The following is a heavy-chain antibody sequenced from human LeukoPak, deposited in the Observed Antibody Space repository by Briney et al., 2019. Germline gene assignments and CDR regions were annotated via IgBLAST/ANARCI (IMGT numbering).Heavy chain of an antibody. CDR1: GGSISSYY. CDR3: ARGEPYYYGSGTLVDYFDY. V-gene: IGHV4-59*01. Sequence: SETLSLSCTVSGGSISSYYWSWIRPPPGKGLEWIGYISYSGSTNYNPSLKSRVTISVDTSKNQFSLKLNSVTAADTAVYYCARGEPYYYGSGTLVDYFDYWGQGTLVTVSS. J-gene: IGHJ4*02. D-gene: IGHD3-10*01. CDR2: ISYSGST.